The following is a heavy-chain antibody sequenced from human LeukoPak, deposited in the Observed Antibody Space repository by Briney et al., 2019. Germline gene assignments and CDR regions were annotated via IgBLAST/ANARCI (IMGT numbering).Heavy chain of an antibody. V-gene: IGHV1-69*05. CDR2: IIPIFGTA. CDR1: GGTFSSYA. Sequence: GASAKVSCKASGGTFSSYAISWVRQAPGQGLEWMGRIIPIFGTANYAQKFQGRVTITTDESTSTAYMELSSLRSEDTAVYYCAGAAGTGTTPFDPWGQGTLVTVSS. CDR3: AGAAGTGTTPFDP. J-gene: IGHJ5*02. D-gene: IGHD1-7*01.